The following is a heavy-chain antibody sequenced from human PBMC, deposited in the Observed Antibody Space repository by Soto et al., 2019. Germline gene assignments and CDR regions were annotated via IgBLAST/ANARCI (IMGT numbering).Heavy chain of an antibody. Sequence: QITLRESGPSVVIPTQTLTLTCTFSGFSLNTGGVGVGWIRQPPGKALEWVALIFRDNDKRYSPSLKKRLTIMKDTSKTQVVLTMTNMDPVDTATYYCVHRPGSFRPYNHYTSVDVWGQGTTVTVAS. D-gene: IGHD1-26*01. CDR1: GFSLNTGGVG. V-gene: IGHV2-5*02. CDR3: VHRPGSFRPYNHYTSVDV. CDR2: IFRDNDK. J-gene: IGHJ6*02.